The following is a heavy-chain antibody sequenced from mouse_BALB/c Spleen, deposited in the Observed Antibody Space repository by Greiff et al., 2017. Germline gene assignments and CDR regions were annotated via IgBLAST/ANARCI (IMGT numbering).Heavy chain of an antibody. CDR2: ISSGGSYT. D-gene: IGHD1-1*01. Sequence: EVQGVESGGDLVKPGGSLKLSCAASGFTFSSYGMSWVRQTPDKRLEWVASISSGGSYTYYPDSVKGRFTISRDNAKNTLYLQMSSLKSEDTAMYYCARRRDYGSSYDWYFDVWGAGTTVTVSS. V-gene: IGHV5-6*01. J-gene: IGHJ1*01. CDR3: ARRRDYGSSYDWYFDV. CDR1: GFTFSSYG.